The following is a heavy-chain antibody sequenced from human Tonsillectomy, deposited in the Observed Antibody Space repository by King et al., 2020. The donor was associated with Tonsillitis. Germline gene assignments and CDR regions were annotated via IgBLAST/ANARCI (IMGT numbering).Heavy chain of an antibody. J-gene: IGHJ4*02. CDR1: GGSISSGGYS. D-gene: IGHD4-23*01. CDR3: ARDGGYFDY. CDR2: IYHSGST. Sequence: QLQESGSGLVKPSQTLSLTCAVSGGSISSGGYSWSWIRQPPGKGLEWIGYIYHSGSTYYNPSLKSRVTISVDRSKNQFSLKLRSVTAADTAVYYCARDGGYFDYWGQGTLVTVSS. V-gene: IGHV4-30-2*01.